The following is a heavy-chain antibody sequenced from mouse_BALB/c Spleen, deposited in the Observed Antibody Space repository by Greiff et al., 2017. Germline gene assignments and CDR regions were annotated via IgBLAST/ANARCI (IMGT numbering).Heavy chain of an antibody. CDR1: GYTFTSYT. V-gene: IGHV1-4*01. J-gene: IGHJ3*01. D-gene: IGHD2-14*01. CDR2: INPSSGYT. Sequence: VQLQQSGAELARPGASVKMSCKASGYTFTSYTMHWVKQRPGQGLEWIGYINPSSGYTNYNQKFKDKATLTADKSSSTAYMQLSSLTSEDSAVYYCARCYRNRYDGDGMAYWGQGTLVTVSA. CDR3: ARCYRNRYDGDGMAY.